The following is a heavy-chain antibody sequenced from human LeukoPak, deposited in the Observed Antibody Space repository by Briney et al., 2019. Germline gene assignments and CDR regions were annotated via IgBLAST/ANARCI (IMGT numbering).Heavy chain of an antibody. J-gene: IGHJ4*02. CDR2: ISAYNGNT. V-gene: IGHV1-18*01. Sequence: ASVKVSCKASGYTFTSYGISWVRQAPGQGLEWMGWISAYNGNTNYAQKLQGRVTMTTDTSTSTAYMELRSLRSDDTAVYYCARGVDEGHYGSGYYFDYWGQGTLVTVSS. D-gene: IGHD3-10*01. CDR3: ARGVDEGHYGSGYYFDY. CDR1: GYTFTSYG.